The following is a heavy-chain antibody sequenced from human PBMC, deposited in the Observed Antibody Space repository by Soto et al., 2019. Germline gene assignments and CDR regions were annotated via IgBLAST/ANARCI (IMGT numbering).Heavy chain of an antibody. CDR1: GYTFTSYD. J-gene: IGHJ3*01. CDR3: AGLYCSGGSCYFRS. CDR2: MNPNSGNT. D-gene: IGHD2-15*01. V-gene: IGHV1-8*01. Sequence: SVKVSCKASGYTFTSYDINWVRQATGQGLEWMGWMNPNSGNTGYAQKFQGRVTMTRNTSISTAYMELSSLRSEDTAVYYCAGLYCSGGSCYFRSWGQGTMVTVSS.